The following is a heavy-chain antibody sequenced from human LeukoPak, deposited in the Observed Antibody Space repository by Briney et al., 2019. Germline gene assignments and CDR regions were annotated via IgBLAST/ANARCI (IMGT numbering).Heavy chain of an antibody. Sequence: SETLSLTCTVSGGSISSYYWSWIRKPPGKGLEWIGYIYYSGSTNYNPSLKSRVTISVDTSKNQFSLKLSSVTAADTAVYYCARGGTFGGVIVYYYYYGMDVWGQGTTVTVSS. V-gene: IGHV4-59*01. CDR2: IYYSGST. J-gene: IGHJ6*02. CDR1: GGSISSYY. D-gene: IGHD3-16*02. CDR3: ARGGTFGGVIVYYYYYGMDV.